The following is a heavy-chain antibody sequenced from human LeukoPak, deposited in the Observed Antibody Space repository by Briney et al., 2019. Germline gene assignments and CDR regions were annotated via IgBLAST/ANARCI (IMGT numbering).Heavy chain of an antibody. CDR3: AKGKAAASYYYYGMDV. J-gene: IGHJ6*02. CDR2: ISGSGGST. Sequence: PGGSLRLSCAASGFTFSSYAMSWVRQAPGKGLEWVSAISGSGGSTYYADSVKGRFTISRDNSKNTLYLQMNSLRAEDTAVYYCAKGKAAASYYYYGMDVWGQGTTVTVSS. CDR1: GFTFSSYA. D-gene: IGHD2-2*01. V-gene: IGHV3-23*01.